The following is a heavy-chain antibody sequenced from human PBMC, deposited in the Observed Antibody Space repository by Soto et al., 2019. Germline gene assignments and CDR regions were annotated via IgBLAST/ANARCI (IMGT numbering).Heavy chain of an antibody. CDR1: GYTFSNYD. V-gene: IGHV1-8*01. CDR3: ARGKRYTNDY. D-gene: IGHD2-2*02. J-gene: IGHJ4*02. Sequence: QVQLVQSGAEVKKPGASVKFSCKASGYTFSNYDINWVRQATGQGLEWMGWMSPNSGQPGYAQKFQGRVTMTRNTSSSTAYMALSSLRSEDAAGYYCARGKRYTNDYWGQGTLVTVSS. CDR2: MSPNSGQP.